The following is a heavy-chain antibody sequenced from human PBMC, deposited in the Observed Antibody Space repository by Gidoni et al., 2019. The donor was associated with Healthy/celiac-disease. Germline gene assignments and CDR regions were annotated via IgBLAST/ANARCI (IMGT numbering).Heavy chain of an antibody. J-gene: IGHJ6*02. D-gene: IGHD2-15*01. CDR1: GFTFGDYA. CDR2: ITWNSGSV. V-gene: IGHV3-9*01. CDR3: AKCPPGSGYGMDV. Sequence: EVQLVESGGGMVQPGRSLELSCAASGFTFGDYAMHWVRQGPGKGLEWVSGITWNSGSVAYADSLKGRFTISRDNAKNSLYLQMNSLRAEDTALYYCAKCPPGSGYGMDVWGQGTTVTVSS.